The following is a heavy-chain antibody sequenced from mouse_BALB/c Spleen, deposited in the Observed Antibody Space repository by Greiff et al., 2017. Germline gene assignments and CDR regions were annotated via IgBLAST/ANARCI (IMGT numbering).Heavy chain of an antibody. CDR3: AREGTTVVEDY. V-gene: IGHV1-74*01. Sequence: QVHVKQPGAELVRPGASVKLSCKASGYTFTSYWMNWVKQRPEQGLEWIGRIDPYDSETHYNQKFKDKAILTVDKSSSTAYMQLSSLTSEDSAVYYCAREGTTVVEDYWGQGTTLTVSS. D-gene: IGHD1-1*01. CDR2: IDPYDSET. CDR1: GYTFTSYW. J-gene: IGHJ2*01.